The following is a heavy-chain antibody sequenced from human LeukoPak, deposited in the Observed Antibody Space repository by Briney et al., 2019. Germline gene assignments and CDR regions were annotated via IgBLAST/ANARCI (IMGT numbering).Heavy chain of an antibody. Sequence: ASVKVSCKVSGYTLTELSMHWVRQAPGKGLEWMGGFDPEDGETIYAQKFQGRVTTTEDTSTDTAYMELSSLRSEDTAVYYCATSLIVVVPAQGGDFDYWGQGTLVTVSS. V-gene: IGHV1-24*01. CDR2: FDPEDGET. CDR1: GYTLTELS. CDR3: ATSLIVVVPAQGGDFDY. J-gene: IGHJ4*02. D-gene: IGHD2-2*01.